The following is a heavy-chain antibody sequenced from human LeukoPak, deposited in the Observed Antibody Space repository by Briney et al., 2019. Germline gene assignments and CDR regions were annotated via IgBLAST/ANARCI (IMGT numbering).Heavy chain of an antibody. CDR1: GYTFTSYG. CDR2: ISAYNGNT. Sequence: ASVKVSCKASGYTFTSYGISWVRQAPGQGLEWMGWISAYNGNTNYAQKLRGRVTMTTDTSTSTAYMELRSLRSDDTAVYYCARDSDHYYDSSGYDSWGQGTLVTVSS. V-gene: IGHV1-18*01. CDR3: ARDSDHYYDSSGYDS. J-gene: IGHJ4*02. D-gene: IGHD3-22*01.